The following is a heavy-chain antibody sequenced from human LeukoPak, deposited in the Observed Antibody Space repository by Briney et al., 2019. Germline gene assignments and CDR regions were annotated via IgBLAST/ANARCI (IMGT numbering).Heavy chain of an antibody. V-gene: IGHV3-23*01. CDR1: GFTFSSYA. J-gene: IGHJ6*04. D-gene: IGHD2-15*01. CDR2: ISGSGGST. Sequence: GGSLRLSCAASGFTFSSYAMSWVRQAPGKGLEWVSAISGSGGSTYYADSVKGRLTISRDNSKNTLYLQMNSLRAEDTAVYYCAKDRAGGYCSGGSCSRIYYYYGMDVWGKGTTVTVSS. CDR3: AKDRAGGYCSGGSCSRIYYYYGMDV.